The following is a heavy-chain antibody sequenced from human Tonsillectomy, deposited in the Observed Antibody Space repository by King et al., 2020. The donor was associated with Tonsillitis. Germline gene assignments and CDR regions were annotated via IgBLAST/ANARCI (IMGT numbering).Heavy chain of an antibody. CDR3: ASLVGATGLLSY. J-gene: IGHJ4*02. CDR2: IYFSGNT. CDR1: GGSINSRSYY. Sequence: QLQESGPGLVKPSETLSLTCTVSGGSINSRSYYWGWIRQPPGKGLEWIVTIYFSGNTYYNPSLESRVTISIDASKKRFSLKLSSVTAADSAVYYCASLVGATGLLSYWGQGTLVTVSS. D-gene: IGHD1-26*01. V-gene: IGHV4-39*02.